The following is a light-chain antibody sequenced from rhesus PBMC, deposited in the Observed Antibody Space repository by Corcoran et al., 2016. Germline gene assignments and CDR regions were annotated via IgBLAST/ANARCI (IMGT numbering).Light chain of an antibody. Sequence: DIQMTQSPSSLSASVGDTVTITCRASQSISSWLAWYQQKQGKAPKILIYKASPLQSGVPSRFSGSGSGTDFTLTISGLQSEDFATYYCQRYSNSPRTFGRGTKVEIK. V-gene: IGKV1-22*01. CDR2: KAS. J-gene: IGKJ1*01. CDR3: QRYSNSPRT. CDR1: QSISSW.